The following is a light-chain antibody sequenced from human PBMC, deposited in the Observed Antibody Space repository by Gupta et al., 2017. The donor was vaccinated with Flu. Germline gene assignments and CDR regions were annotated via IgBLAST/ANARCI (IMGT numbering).Light chain of an antibody. CDR3: QQYNNWPPNS. Sequence: EIVMTQSPATLSVSPGERATLSCRASQSVSSNLAWYQQKPGQAPTLLIYGASTRATGSPARFSGSGSGTEFTLTISSLQSEDFAVYYCQQYNNWPPNSFGQGTKLEIK. CDR1: QSVSSN. V-gene: IGKV3-15*01. CDR2: GAS. J-gene: IGKJ2*03.